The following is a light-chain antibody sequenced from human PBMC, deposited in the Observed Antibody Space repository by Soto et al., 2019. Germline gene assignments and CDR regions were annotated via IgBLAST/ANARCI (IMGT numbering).Light chain of an antibody. CDR1: QTLSSSS. V-gene: IGKV3-20*01. CDR2: GAS. CDR3: HQYGSSPLT. J-gene: IGKJ4*01. Sequence: EIVLTQSPGILSLSPGDSGPLSCRAGQTLSSSSLAWYQQKPGQAPRLLIYGASNRASGIPERFSGGGSGTDFTLTINRLAPEDFAIYYCHQYGSSPLTCGGGTKVDIK.